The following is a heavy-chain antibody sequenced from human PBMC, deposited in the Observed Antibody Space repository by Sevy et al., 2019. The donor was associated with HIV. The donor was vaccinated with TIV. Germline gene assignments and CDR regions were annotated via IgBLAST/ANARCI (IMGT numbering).Heavy chain of an antibody. CDR2: FDPEDGET. V-gene: IGHV1-24*01. Sequence: ASVNVSCKVSGYTLTKLSMHWERQAPGRGLEWMGRFDPEDGETIYAQKFQGRVTMTEDTSTDTAYMELSSLRYEDTAVYYCASAREYYEDSSGYLDYWGQGTLVTVSS. CDR3: ASAREYYEDSSGYLDY. CDR1: GYTLTKLS. D-gene: IGHD3-22*01. J-gene: IGHJ4*02.